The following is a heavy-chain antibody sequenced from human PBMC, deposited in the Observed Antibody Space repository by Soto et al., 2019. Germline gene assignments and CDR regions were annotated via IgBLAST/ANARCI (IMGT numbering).Heavy chain of an antibody. CDR2: ISGTSVYI. Sequence: GGSLRPSCAASGFTFNSYAMNWVSQAPGKGLEWVSHISGTSVYIHYADSVKGRFTISIDNAKNSVYLQMDSLRVEDTAVYYCAREGALKPFSSWGQGALVTVSS. V-gene: IGHV3-21*01. J-gene: IGHJ5*02. CDR1: GFTFNSYA. CDR3: AREGALKPFSS.